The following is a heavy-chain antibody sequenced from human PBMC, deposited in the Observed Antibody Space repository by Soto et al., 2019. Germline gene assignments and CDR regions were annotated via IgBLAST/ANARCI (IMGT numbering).Heavy chain of an antibody. V-gene: IGHV3-23*01. J-gene: IGHJ4*02. CDR2: ISGSGLVVVDFSGSGRST. CDR1: GFTFRSYA. D-gene: IGHD3-10*01. CDR3: ATFYASGY. Sequence: EVQLLESGGGLVQPGGSLRLSCAASGFTFRSYAMSWVRQAPGKGLEWVSDISGSGLVVVDFSGSGRSTYYADSVKGRFTISRDNSKNTVYLQMNSLRAEDTAVYYCATFYASGYWGQGTLVTVSS.